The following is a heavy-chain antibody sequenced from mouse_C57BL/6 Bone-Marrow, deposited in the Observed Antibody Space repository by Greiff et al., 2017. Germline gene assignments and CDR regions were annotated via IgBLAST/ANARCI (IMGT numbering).Heavy chain of an antibody. CDR1: GYTFTDYE. Sequence: QVQLQQSGAELVRPGASVTLSCKASGYTFTDYEMHWVKQTPVHGLEWIGAIDPETGGTAYNQKFKGKAILTADKSSSTAYMELRRLTSEDSAVYYCTSRLLRFNWYFDVWGTGTTVTVSS. CDR2: IDPETGGT. J-gene: IGHJ1*03. CDR3: TSRLLRFNWYFDV. V-gene: IGHV1-15*01. D-gene: IGHD1-1*01.